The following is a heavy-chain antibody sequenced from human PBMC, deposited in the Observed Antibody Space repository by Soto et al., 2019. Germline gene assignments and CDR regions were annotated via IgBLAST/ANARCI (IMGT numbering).Heavy chain of an antibody. CDR2: IYYTGIT. CDR3: ARALDYDFWGGRNWFDP. V-gene: IGHV4-59*01. J-gene: IGHJ5*02. D-gene: IGHD3-3*01. Sequence: WTWIRQSPGKGLEWVGYIYYTGITNYNPSLKRRVTISLDRSKNQFSLKLDSVTAADTVVYYCARALDYDFWGGRNWFDPWGQGTLVTVSS.